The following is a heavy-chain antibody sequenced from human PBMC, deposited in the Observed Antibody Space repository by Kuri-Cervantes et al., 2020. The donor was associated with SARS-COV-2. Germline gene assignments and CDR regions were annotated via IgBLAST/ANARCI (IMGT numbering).Heavy chain of an antibody. V-gene: IGHV3-7*01. CDR1: GFTFSTYW. D-gene: IGHD4-17*01. J-gene: IGHJ4*02. Sequence: GESLKISCAASGFTFSTYWMTWVRQAPGKGLEWVANIKQDGSEKYYVDSVRGRFAISRDNAKNSLDLQMNNLRAEDTALYYCAGGGTSYGDYSDYWGQGTLVTVSS. CDR3: AGGGTSYGDYSDY. CDR2: IKQDGSEK.